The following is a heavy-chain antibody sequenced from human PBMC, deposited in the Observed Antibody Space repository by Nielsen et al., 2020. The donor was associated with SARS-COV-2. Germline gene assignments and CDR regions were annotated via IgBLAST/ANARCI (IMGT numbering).Heavy chain of an antibody. CDR3: ARFPGSGYYGVDY. J-gene: IGHJ4*02. CDR2: ISSSSSYT. V-gene: IGHV3-11*03. D-gene: IGHD3-22*01. Sequence: GESLKISCAASGFTFSDYYMSWIRQAPGKGLEWVSYISSSSSYTNYADSVKGRFTISRDNAKNSLYLQMNSLRAEDTAVYYCARFPGSGYYGVDYWGQGTLVTVSS. CDR1: GFTFSDYY.